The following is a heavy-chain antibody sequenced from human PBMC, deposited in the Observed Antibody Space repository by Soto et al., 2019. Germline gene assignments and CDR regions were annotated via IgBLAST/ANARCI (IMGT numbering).Heavy chain of an antibody. V-gene: IGHV4-31*03. Sequence: SETLSLTCTVSGGSISSGGYYWSWIRQHPGKGLEWIGYIYYSGSTYYNPSLKSRVTISVDTSKNQFSLKLSSVTAADTAVYYCARCKDYGDYGAGDYYYYYGMDVWGQGTTVTVSS. CDR1: GGSISSGGYY. CDR2: IYYSGST. D-gene: IGHD4-17*01. CDR3: ARCKDYGDYGAGDYYYYYGMDV. J-gene: IGHJ6*02.